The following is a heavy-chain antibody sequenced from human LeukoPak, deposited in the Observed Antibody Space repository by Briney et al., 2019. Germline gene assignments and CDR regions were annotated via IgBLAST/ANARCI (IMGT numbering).Heavy chain of an antibody. V-gene: IGHV3-21*01. D-gene: IGHD5-18*01. CDR2: ISSSSNYI. J-gene: IGHJ4*02. CDR1: GFTFSSYE. CDR3: ARGKTGNSYGAYDY. Sequence: PGGSLRLSCSASGFTFSSYEMNWVRQAPGKGLEWVSFISSSSNYIYYADSVKGRFTISRDNAKNSLYLQMNSLRAEDTAVYYCARGKTGNSYGAYDYWGQGTLVTVSS.